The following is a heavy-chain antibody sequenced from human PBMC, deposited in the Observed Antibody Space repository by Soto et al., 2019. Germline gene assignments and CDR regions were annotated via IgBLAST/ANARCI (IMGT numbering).Heavy chain of an antibody. CDR2: VSGYNGDT. J-gene: IGHJ4*02. Sequence: VASVKVSCRASGYTFTNYGIIGVRQAPGQGLEWMGWVSGYNGDTNYAQKLQGRVTMTTDTSTSTAYMELRSLRSDDTAMYYCARARGGTYWAFDYWGQGALVTVSS. CDR3: ARARGGTYWAFDY. D-gene: IGHD1-26*01. V-gene: IGHV1-18*01. CDR1: GYTFTNYG.